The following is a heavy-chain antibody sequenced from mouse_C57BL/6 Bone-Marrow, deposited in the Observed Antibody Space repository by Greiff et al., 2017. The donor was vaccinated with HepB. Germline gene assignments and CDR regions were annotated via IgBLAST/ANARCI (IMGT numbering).Heavy chain of an antibody. D-gene: IGHD2-3*01. V-gene: IGHV1-81*01. Sequence: VMLVESGAELVKPGASVKLSCKASGYTFTSYGISWVKQRTGQGLEWIGEIYPRSGNTYYNEKFKGKATLTADKSSSTAYMELRSLTSEDSAVYFCARAFYDGYYAYWGQGTLVTVSA. CDR3: ARAFYDGYYAY. CDR1: GYTFTSYG. J-gene: IGHJ3*01. CDR2: IYPRSGNT.